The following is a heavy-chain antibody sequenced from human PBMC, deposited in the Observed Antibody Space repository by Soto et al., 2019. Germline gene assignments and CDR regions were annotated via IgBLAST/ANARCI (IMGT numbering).Heavy chain of an antibody. Sequence: SETLSLTCTVSDGSISSYDWSWIRQPPGKGQEWIGHIHYRGSTKYNPSLKSRVTISVDTSKNQFSLKLSSVTAADTAVYYCARDLGLRSAGDLYYYYMDVWGKGTTVTVSS. CDR3: ARDLGLRSAGDLYYYYMDV. J-gene: IGHJ6*03. D-gene: IGHD5-12*01. CDR1: DGSISSYD. V-gene: IGHV4-59*12. CDR2: IHYRGST.